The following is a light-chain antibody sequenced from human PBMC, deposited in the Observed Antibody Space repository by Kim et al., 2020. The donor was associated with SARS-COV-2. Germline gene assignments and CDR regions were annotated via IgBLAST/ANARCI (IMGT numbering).Light chain of an antibody. CDR3: QQRTNWPMYT. CDR1: QSISTY. V-gene: IGKV3-11*01. CDR2: DAS. Sequence: LSPGERATLSCRASQSISTYLAWYQQKPGQAPRPLIYDASNRATGIPARFSGSGSGTDFTLTISSLEPEDFAVYYCQQRTNWPMYTVGQGTKLEI. J-gene: IGKJ2*01.